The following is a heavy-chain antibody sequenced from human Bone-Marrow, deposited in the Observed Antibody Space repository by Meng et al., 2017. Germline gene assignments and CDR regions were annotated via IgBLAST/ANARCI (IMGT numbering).Heavy chain of an antibody. CDR2: IYHSVST. D-gene: IGHD2-2*01. Sequence: QVQRRESRPALVWPSGPLALPVAVRGGSISSSTWWRWVRQPPGKGLEWIGDIYHSVSTNYNPSLKSRVTISVDKSKNQFSLKLSSVTAADTAVYYCAREWGSGVPAANEVWFDPWGQGTLVTVSS. J-gene: IGHJ5*02. CDR1: GGSISSSTW. CDR3: AREWGSGVPAANEVWFDP. V-gene: IGHV4-4*02.